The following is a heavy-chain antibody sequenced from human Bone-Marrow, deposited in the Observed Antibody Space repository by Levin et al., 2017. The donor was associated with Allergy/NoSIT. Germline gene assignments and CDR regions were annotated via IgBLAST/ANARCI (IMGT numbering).Heavy chain of an antibody. Sequence: GESLKISCAASGFNVSLNYMKWVRQAPGKGLEWVSIIYSGGRTSYADSVKGRFTISRDKSKNTLYLQMNSLRVEDTAVYYCARDYYDRNGGYWGQGSLVTVSS. CDR1: GFNVSLNY. D-gene: IGHD3-22*01. CDR3: ARDYYDRNGGY. V-gene: IGHV3-53*01. J-gene: IGHJ4*02. CDR2: IYSGGRT.